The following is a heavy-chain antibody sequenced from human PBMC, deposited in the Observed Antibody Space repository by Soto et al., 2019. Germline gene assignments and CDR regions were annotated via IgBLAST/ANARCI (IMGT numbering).Heavy chain of an antibody. CDR3: ARGKYSGSYYDWFDP. J-gene: IGHJ5*02. CDR2: IYYSGTT. Sequence: SETLPLTCTVSGGSISTYYWSWIRQPPGKGLEWIGYIYYSGTTNYNPSLKSRVTISVDTSKNQFSLKLSSVTAADTAVYYCARGKYSGSYYDWFDPWGQGTLVTVSS. CDR1: GGSISTYY. V-gene: IGHV4-59*01. D-gene: IGHD1-26*01.